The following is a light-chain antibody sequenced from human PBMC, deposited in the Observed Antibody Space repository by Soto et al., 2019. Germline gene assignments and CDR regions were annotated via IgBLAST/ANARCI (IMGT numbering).Light chain of an antibody. Sequence: EIVLTQSPATVSLSPGERVTPSCRASQSVNIYLAWYQQKPGQAPRLLIYDASNRATGVPARFSGSGSGTDFTLTISSLESEDFAVYYCQQRANWPLTFGGGTKV. V-gene: IGKV3-11*01. CDR1: QSVNIY. J-gene: IGKJ4*01. CDR3: QQRANWPLT. CDR2: DAS.